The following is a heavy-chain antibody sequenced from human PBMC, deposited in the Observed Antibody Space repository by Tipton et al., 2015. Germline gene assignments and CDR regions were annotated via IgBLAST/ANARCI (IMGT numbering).Heavy chain of an antibody. V-gene: IGHV3-20*04. CDR1: GFTFDDYG. CDR2: IDWNGGRT. D-gene: IGHD3-10*01. CDR3: ARGRFGDLPYFDS. Sequence: SLRLSCAASGFTFDDYGMTWVRQVPGKGLEWVAGIDWNGGRTGYADSVKGRFIISRDNAKSSLYLQMNSLRAEDSAIYYCARGRFGDLPYFDSWGQGTLVTVSS. J-gene: IGHJ4*02.